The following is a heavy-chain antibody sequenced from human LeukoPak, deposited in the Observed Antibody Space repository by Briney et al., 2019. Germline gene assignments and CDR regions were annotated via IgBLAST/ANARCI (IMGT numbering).Heavy chain of an antibody. J-gene: IGHJ4*02. V-gene: IGHV3-30*02. CDR3: AKVVTIFGVVTDFDY. CDR1: GFTFSSYS. CDR2: IWYDGSNK. Sequence: GGSLRLSCAASGFTFSSYSMNWVRQAPGKGLEWVAVIWYDGSNKYYADSVKGRFTISRDNSKNTLYLQMNSLRAEDTAVYYCAKVVTIFGVVTDFDYWGQGTLVTVSS. D-gene: IGHD3-3*01.